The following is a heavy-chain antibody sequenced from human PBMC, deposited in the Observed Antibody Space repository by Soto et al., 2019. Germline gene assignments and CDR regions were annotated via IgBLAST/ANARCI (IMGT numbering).Heavy chain of an antibody. CDR3: ARDLNDFWSVFSDAFDI. Sequence: GGSLRLSCAASGFTFSSYSMNWVRQAPGKGLEWVSSISSSSSYIYYADSVKGRFTISRDNAKNSLYLQMNSLRAEDTAGDYCARDLNDFWSVFSDAFDIWGQGTMVTVSS. V-gene: IGHV3-21*01. J-gene: IGHJ3*02. CDR1: GFTFSSYS. D-gene: IGHD3-3*01. CDR2: ISSSSSYI.